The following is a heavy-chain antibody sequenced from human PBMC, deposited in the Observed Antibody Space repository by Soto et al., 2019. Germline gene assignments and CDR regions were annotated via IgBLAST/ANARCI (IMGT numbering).Heavy chain of an antibody. V-gene: IGHV1-8*01. CDR3: ARVSSSWRYWYFDL. CDR2: MNPNSGNT. D-gene: IGHD6-13*01. CDR1: GYTFTSYD. Sequence: QVQLVQSGAEVKKPGASVKVSCKASGYTFTSYDINWVRQATGQGLEWMGWMNPNSGNTGYAQKFQGRVTMNRNTSISTAYMELSSLRSEDTAVYYCARVSSSWRYWYFDLWGRGTLVTVSS. J-gene: IGHJ2*01.